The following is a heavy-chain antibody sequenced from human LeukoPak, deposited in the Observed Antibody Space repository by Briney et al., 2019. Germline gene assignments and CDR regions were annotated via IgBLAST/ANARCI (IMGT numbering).Heavy chain of an antibody. V-gene: IGHV4-61*01. CDR2: IYYSGST. CDR3: ARDLLLTGTTEEYYYYGMDV. Sequence: KPSETLSLTCTVSGGSVSSGSYYWSWIRQPPGKALEWIGYIYYSGSTNYNPSLMSRVTISVDTSKNQFSLKLSSVTAADTAVYFCARDLLLTGTTEEYYYYGMDVWGQGTTVTVSS. J-gene: IGHJ6*02. D-gene: IGHD1-20*01. CDR1: GGSVSSGSYY.